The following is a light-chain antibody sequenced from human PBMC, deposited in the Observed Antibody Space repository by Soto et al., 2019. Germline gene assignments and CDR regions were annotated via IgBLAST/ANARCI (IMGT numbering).Light chain of an antibody. J-gene: IGKJ1*01. Sequence: LSKSVVALSLSPGEGATLSCRASQSISSSYLSWYQQKPGQAPRLVIYGASTRATGIPARFSGSGSGTDFTLTISRLEPEDFAVYYCQEYGISPWTFGQGTKVDIK. CDR1: QSISSSY. CDR3: QEYGISPWT. V-gene: IGKV3-20*01. CDR2: GAS.